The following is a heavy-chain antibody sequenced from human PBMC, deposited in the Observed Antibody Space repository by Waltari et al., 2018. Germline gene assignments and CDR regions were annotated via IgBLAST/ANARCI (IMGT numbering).Heavy chain of an antibody. CDR3: ASTHDYGDYGYYYGMDV. CDR1: GGTFSSYA. J-gene: IGHJ6*02. V-gene: IGHV1-69*08. Sequence: QVQLVQSGAEVKKPGSSVKVSCKASGGTFSSYAISWVRQAPGQGLEWMGRITPIVGTANYAQKFQGRVTITADKSTGTAYMELSSLRSEDTAVYYCASTHDYGDYGYYYGMDVWGQGTTVTVSS. CDR2: ITPIVGTA. D-gene: IGHD4-17*01.